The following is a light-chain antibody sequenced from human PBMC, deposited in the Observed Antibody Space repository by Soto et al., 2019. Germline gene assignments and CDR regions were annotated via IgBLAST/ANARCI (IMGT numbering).Light chain of an antibody. CDR2: GNS. J-gene: IGLJ2*01. V-gene: IGLV1-40*01. CDR3: QFYDSSLSGVV. CDR1: SSNIGAGYD. Sequence: QAVVTQPPSVSEAPGQRVTISCTGTSSNIGAGYDVHWYQQLPGTAPKLLIYGNSHRPSGVSDRVSGSKSGTSASLAITGLKAEDEADYYCQFYDSSLSGVVFGGGTKVTVL.